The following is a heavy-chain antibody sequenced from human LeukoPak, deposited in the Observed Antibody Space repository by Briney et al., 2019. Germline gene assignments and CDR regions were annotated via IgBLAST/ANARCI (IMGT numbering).Heavy chain of an antibody. CDR3: ARGESSGSNWFDP. Sequence: SETLSLTCTVSGDSISNYYWNWIRQPPGRGLDWIGYIYYSGSINYNPSLRSRVTISVDTSKNQFSLKLSSVTAADTAVYYCARGESSGSNWFDPWGQGTLVTVSS. D-gene: IGHD3-22*01. V-gene: IGHV4-59*01. J-gene: IGHJ5*02. CDR2: IYYSGSI. CDR1: GDSISNYY.